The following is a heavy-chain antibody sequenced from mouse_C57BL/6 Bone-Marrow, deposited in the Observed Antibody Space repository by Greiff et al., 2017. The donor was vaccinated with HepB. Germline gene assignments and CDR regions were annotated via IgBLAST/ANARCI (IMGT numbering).Heavy chain of an antibody. V-gene: IGHV1-62-2*01. CDR3: ARHERKVWSNYYAMDY. Sequence: VKLQESGAELVKPGASVKLSCKASGYTFTEYTIHWVKQRSGQGLEWIGWFYPGSGSIKYNEKFKDKATLTADKSSSTVYMELSRLTSEDSAVYFCARHERKVWSNYYAMDYWGQGTSFNVSS. CDR2: FYPGSGSI. D-gene: IGHD2-10*02. CDR1: GYTFTEYT. J-gene: IGHJ4*01.